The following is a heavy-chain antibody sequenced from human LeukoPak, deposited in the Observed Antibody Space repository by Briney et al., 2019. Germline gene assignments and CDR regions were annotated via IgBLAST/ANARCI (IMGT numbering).Heavy chain of an antibody. CDR2: FDPEDGET. D-gene: IGHD3-9*01. J-gene: IGHJ2*01. V-gene: IGHV1-24*01. CDR1: GYTLTELS. CDR3: ATEKDYDILTGYSYFDL. Sequence: EASVKVSCKVSGYTLTELSMHWVRQAPGKGLEWMGGFDPEDGETIYAQKFQGRVTMTEDTSTDTAYMELSSLRSEDTAVYYCATEKDYDILTGYSYFDLWGRGTLVTVSS.